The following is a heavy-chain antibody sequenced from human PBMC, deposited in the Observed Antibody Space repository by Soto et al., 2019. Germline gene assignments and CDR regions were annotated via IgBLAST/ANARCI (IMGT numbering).Heavy chain of an antibody. D-gene: IGHD3-3*01. CDR3: ARSRRITMIGVVSWFDP. J-gene: IGHJ5*02. CDR1: GFSLTTSGVG. CDR2: IYWNDDQ. Sequence: QITLKESGPTLVKPTQTLTLTCTFSGFSLTTSGVGVGWIRQSPGKALEWLALIYWNDDQWYSPSLKSRLTITKDTSKNQVVLKMTHMDPVDTATYFCARSRRITMIGVVSWFDPWGQVTLVTVSS. V-gene: IGHV2-5*01.